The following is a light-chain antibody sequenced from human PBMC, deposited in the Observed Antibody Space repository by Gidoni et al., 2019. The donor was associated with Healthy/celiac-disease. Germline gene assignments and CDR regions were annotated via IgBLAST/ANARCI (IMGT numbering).Light chain of an antibody. CDR2: AAS. J-gene: IGKJ3*01. CDR1: QSISSY. CDR3: QQSYSTST. Sequence: DIQMTQSPSSLSASVGDRVTITCRASQSISSYLNWYQQKPGKAPKLLIYAASSLQSGVPSSVSGSGSGTDFTLTISSLQPEDFATYYCQQSYSTSTFGPGTKVDIK. V-gene: IGKV1-39*01.